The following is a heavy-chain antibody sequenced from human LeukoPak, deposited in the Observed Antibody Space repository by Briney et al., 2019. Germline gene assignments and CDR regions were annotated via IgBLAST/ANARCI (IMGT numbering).Heavy chain of an antibody. CDR1: GGSISSYY. CDR3: ARTPYDSSGYYLYYYYYYMDV. D-gene: IGHD3-22*01. Sequence: PSETLSLTCTVSGGSISSYYWSWIRQPAGKGLEWIGRIYTSGSTNYNPSLKSRVTMSVDTSKNRFSLKLSSVTAADTAVYYCARTPYDSSGYYLYYYYYYMDVWGKGTTVTVSS. V-gene: IGHV4-4*07. CDR2: IYTSGST. J-gene: IGHJ6*03.